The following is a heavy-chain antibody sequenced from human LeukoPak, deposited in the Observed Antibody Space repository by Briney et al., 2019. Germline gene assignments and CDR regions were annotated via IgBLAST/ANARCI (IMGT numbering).Heavy chain of an antibody. CDR3: ARSWTSSWYEGYWFDP. D-gene: IGHD6-13*01. Sequence: SETLSLTCTVSGYSISSGYYWGWIRQPPGKGLEWIGSIYHSGSTYYNPSLKSRVTISVDTSKNQFSLKLSSVTAADTAVYYCARSWTSSWYEGYWFDPWGQGTLVTVSS. CDR1: GYSISSGYY. V-gene: IGHV4-38-2*02. J-gene: IGHJ5*02. CDR2: IYHSGST.